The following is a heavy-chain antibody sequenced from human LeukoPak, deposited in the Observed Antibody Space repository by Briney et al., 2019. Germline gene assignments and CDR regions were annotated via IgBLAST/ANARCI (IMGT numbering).Heavy chain of an antibody. J-gene: IGHJ4*02. D-gene: IGHD6-19*01. V-gene: IGHV1-46*01. Sequence: ASVKVSCKASGYIFTSYNMYWVRQAPGQGLEWMGIINSSGGSTNYAQKFQGRVTMTRDTSTSTVYMELSSLRSEDTAVYYCARFAVHRRLTVAGQFGLDYWGQGALVTVSS. CDR1: GYIFTSYN. CDR3: ARFAVHRRLTVAGQFGLDY. CDR2: INSSGGST.